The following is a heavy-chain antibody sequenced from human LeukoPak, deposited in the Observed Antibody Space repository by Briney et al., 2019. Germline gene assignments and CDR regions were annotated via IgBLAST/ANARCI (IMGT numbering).Heavy chain of an antibody. D-gene: IGHD3-22*01. J-gene: IGHJ4*02. V-gene: IGHV1-46*01. CDR1: GYTFTSYY. CDR2: INPSGGST. CDR3: ARNYYDISGYYSGLDY. Sequence: ASVKVSCKASGYTFTSYYMHWVRQAPGQGLEWMGIINPSGGSTSYAQKFQGRVTMTRDTSTSAVYMELSSLRSEDTAVYYCARNYYDISGYYSGLDYWGQGTLVTVSS.